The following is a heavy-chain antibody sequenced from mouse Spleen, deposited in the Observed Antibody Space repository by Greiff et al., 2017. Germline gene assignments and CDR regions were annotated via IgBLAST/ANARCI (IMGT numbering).Heavy chain of an antibody. CDR2: IDPENGDT. CDR1: GFNIKDDY. D-gene: IGHD1-1*01. V-gene: IGHV14-4*01. CDR3: TTDYEGYAMDY. J-gene: IGHJ4*01. Sequence: VHVKQSGAELVRPGASVKLSCTASGFNIKDDYMHWVKQRPEQGLEWIGWIDPENGDTEYASKFQGKATITADTSSNTAYLQLSSLTSEDTAVYYCTTDYEGYAMDYWGQGTSVTVSS.